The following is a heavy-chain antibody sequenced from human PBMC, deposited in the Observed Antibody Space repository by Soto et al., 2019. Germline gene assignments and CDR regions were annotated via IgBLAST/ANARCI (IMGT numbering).Heavy chain of an antibody. CDR1: RFTFSGST. Sequence: EVQLVESGGGLVQPGGSLKLSCAASRFTFSGSTMHWVRQASGGGLEWVGRIRDKADNYATTYSASVMGRFTISRDDSENTAYLQMSSLKTEDTAVYHCTREYYGSGSFRFDYWGQGTLVTVSS. V-gene: IGHV3-73*02. CDR2: IRDKADNYAT. J-gene: IGHJ4*02. D-gene: IGHD3-10*01. CDR3: TREYYGSGSFRFDY.